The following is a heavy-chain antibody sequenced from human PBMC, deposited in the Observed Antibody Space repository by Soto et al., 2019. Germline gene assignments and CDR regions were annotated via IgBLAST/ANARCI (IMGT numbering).Heavy chain of an antibody. CDR1: GFTFSSYS. V-gene: IGHV3-21*01. Sequence: GGSLRLSCAASGFTFSSYSVNWVRQAPGKGLEWVSSISSSSGYIYYADSVKGRFTISRDNAKNPLYLQMNSLRAEDTAVYYCARYPHLDWTTVTSYYFDYWGQGTLVTVSS. CDR3: ARYPHLDWTTVTSYYFDY. CDR2: ISSSSGYI. D-gene: IGHD4-17*01. J-gene: IGHJ4*02.